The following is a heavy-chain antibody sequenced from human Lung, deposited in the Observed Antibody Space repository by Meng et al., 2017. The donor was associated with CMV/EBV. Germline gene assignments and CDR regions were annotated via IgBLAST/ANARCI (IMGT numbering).Heavy chain of an antibody. Sequence: SFFTAWITCVRQAPRKGLEWFGRIKSNVNGGTIDYAGPMKHRFIISRNAAKAALYLKINSLKTEDAGVYYCVTDAPLTGGRWFDPWGQGTLVTVSS. CDR3: VTDAPLTGGRWFDP. D-gene: IGHD3-16*01. J-gene: IGHJ5*02. CDR2: IKSNVNGGTI. CDR1: SFFTAW. V-gene: IGHV3-15*07.